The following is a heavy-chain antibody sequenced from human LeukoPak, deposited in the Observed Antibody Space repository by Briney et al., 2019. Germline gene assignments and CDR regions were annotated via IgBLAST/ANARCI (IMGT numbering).Heavy chain of an antibody. CDR3: VKQRSGGYYDSSGSALDY. CDR2: ISGSGGST. V-gene: IGHV3-23*01. J-gene: IGHJ4*02. Sequence: GGSLRLSCAASGFTFSSYAMSWVRQAPGKGLEWVSTISGSGGSTFYADSVKGRFTISRDNSKNTLSLQMNSLRAEDTAVYYCVKQRSGGYYDSSGSALDYWGQGTPVTVSS. CDR1: GFTFSSYA. D-gene: IGHD3-22*01.